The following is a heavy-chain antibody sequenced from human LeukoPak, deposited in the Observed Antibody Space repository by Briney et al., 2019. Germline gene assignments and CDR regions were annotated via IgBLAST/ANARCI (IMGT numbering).Heavy chain of an antibody. Sequence: ASVKVSCKASGYTFTSYGIGWVRQAPGQGLEWMGWISAYNGNTNYAQKLQGRVTMTTDTSTSTAYMELRSLRSDDTAVYYCARGKGIQLWSHHFDYWGQGTLVTVSS. CDR1: GYTFTSYG. V-gene: IGHV1-18*01. CDR2: ISAYNGNT. CDR3: ARGKGIQLWSHHFDY. J-gene: IGHJ4*02. D-gene: IGHD5-18*01.